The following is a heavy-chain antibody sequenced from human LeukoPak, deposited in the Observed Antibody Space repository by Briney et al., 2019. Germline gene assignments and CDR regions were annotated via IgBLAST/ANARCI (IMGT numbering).Heavy chain of an antibody. J-gene: IGHJ4*02. CDR3: ARDAYDSGLE. CDR1: GFTVSSYA. V-gene: IGHV3-64*01. Sequence: PGGSLRLSCAASGFTVSSYAMHWVRQAPGKGLEYVSAISSNGGSTYYANSVKGRFTISRDNSKNTLYLQMGSLRAEDMAVYYCARDAYDSGLEWGQGTLVTVSS. D-gene: IGHD4-17*01. CDR2: ISSNGGST.